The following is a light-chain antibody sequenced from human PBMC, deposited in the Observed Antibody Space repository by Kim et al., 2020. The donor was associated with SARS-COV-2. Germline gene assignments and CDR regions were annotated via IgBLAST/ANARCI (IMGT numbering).Light chain of an antibody. J-gene: IGLJ1*01. CDR3: GTWDSSLNSYV. V-gene: IGLV1-51*01. CDR2: ETN. Sequence: QSVLTQPPSVSAAPGQKVTISCSAGNPNIGNNYVSWYQQLPGTAPKLLIFETNKRPAGVPDRFSGSKSGTSATLGITGLQAGDEADYYCGTWDSSLNSYVFGGGTKVTVL. CDR1: NPNIGNNY.